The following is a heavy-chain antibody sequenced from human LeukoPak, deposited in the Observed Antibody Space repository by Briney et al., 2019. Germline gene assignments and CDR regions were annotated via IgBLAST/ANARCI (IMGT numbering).Heavy chain of an antibody. D-gene: IGHD6-19*01. CDR3: AKDMGIQQWLLPFDY. V-gene: IGHV3-7*01. Sequence: QAGGSLRLSCAASGFTFSSYWMSWVRQAPGKGLEWVANIKQDGSEKYYVDSVKGRFTISRDNAKNSLYLQMNSLRAEDTAVYYCAKDMGIQQWLLPFDYWGQGTLVTVSS. CDR1: GFTFSSYW. CDR2: IKQDGSEK. J-gene: IGHJ4*02.